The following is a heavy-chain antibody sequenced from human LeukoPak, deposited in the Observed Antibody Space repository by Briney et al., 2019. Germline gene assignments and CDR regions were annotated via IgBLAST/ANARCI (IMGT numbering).Heavy chain of an antibody. CDR1: GFTFDDYG. CDR2: INWNGGST. Sequence: GGSLRLSCAASGFTFDDYGMSWVRQAPGKGLEWVSGINWNGGSTGYADSVKGRFTISRDNAKNSLYLQMNSLRAEDTAVYYCAKGDDILTGYLDYWGQGTLVTVSS. D-gene: IGHD3-9*01. J-gene: IGHJ4*02. CDR3: AKGDDILTGYLDY. V-gene: IGHV3-20*04.